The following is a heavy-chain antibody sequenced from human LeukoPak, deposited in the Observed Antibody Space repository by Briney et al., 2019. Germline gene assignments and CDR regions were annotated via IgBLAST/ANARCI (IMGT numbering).Heavy chain of an antibody. V-gene: IGHV3-53*01. CDR3: AKESPYASPRNYYFDY. Sequence: PGGSLRLSCAASGFTVSSNYMSWVRQAPGKGPEWVSALNNRATTTYYADSVKGRFTISRDNSKNTLYLQMDSLRVEDTAIYYCAKESPYASPRNYYFDYWGQGTLVTVSS. J-gene: IGHJ4*02. CDR1: GFTVSSNY. CDR2: LNNRATTT.